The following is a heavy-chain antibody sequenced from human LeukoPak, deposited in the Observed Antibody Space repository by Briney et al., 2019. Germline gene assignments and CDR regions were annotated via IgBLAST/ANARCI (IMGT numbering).Heavy chain of an antibody. CDR2: ISSSGSTI. D-gene: IGHD3-10*01. CDR3: ARAQDIGSGSLYYFDY. V-gene: IGHV3-48*03. Sequence: GGPLRLSCAASGFTFSSYEMNWVRQAPGKGLEWVSYISSSGSTIYYADSVKGRFTISRDNAKNSLYLQMNSLRAEDTALYHCARAQDIGSGSLYYFDYWGQGTLVTVSS. J-gene: IGHJ4*02. CDR1: GFTFSSYE.